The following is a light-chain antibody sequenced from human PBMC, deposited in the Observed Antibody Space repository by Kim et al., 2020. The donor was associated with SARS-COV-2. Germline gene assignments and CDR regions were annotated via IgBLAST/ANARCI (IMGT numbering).Light chain of an antibody. V-gene: IGLV2-8*01. CDR3: SSYASNIAWV. CDR2: EFG. Sequence: GQPVTIAFTGTSSDFGGYNYVSWYQQHPGKAPKLMIYEFGKRPSGVPDRFSGSKSGNTASLTVSGLQAEDEADYYCSSYASNIAWVFGGGTQLTVL. CDR1: SSDFGGYNY. J-gene: IGLJ3*02.